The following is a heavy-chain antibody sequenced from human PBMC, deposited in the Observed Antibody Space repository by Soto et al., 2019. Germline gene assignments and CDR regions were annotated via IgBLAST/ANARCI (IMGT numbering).Heavy chain of an antibody. J-gene: IGHJ3*02. CDR2: IYHSGST. CDR1: GGSISSGGYS. V-gene: IGHV4-30-2*01. D-gene: IGHD3-10*01. CDR3: ARAHGSGWGAFDI. Sequence: QLQLQESGSGLVKPSQTLSLTCAVSGGSISSGGYSWSWIRQPPGKGLEWIGYIYHSGSTYYNPSPKSRVTMSVERSKSQFSLKLSSVTAADTAVYYCARAHGSGWGAFDIWGQGTMVTVSS.